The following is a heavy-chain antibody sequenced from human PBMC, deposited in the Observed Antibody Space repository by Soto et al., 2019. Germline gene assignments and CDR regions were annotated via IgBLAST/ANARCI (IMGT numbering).Heavy chain of an antibody. CDR3: ASTGSDYFSNFDY. Sequence: GESLKISCAASGFTFSSYAMHWVRQAPGKGLEWVAVISYDGSNKYYADSVKGRFTISRDNSKNTLYLQMNSLRAEDTAVYYCASTGSDYFSNFDYWGQGALVTVSS. CDR2: ISYDGSNK. D-gene: IGHD1-26*01. CDR1: GFTFSSYA. V-gene: IGHV3-30-3*01. J-gene: IGHJ4*02.